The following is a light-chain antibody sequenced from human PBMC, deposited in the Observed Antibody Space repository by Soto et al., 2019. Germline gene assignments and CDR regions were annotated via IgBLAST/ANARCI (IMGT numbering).Light chain of an antibody. V-gene: IGKV1-9*01. J-gene: IGKJ4*01. CDR3: QQLNSYPVGT. CDR1: QGISSY. Sequence: DIPLTQSPSFLSASVGDRVTIPCRASQGISSYLAWYQQKPGKAPKLLIYAASTLQSGVPSRFSGSGSGTEFTLTISSLQPEDFATYYCQQLNSYPVGTFGGGTKVDIK. CDR2: AAS.